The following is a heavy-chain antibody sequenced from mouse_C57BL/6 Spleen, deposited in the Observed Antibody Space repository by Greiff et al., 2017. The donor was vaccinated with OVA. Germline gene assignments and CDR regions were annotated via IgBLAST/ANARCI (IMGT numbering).Heavy chain of an antibody. J-gene: IGHJ2*01. Sequence: EVQVVESGGGLVKPGGSLKLSCAASGFTFSSYAMSWVRQTPEKRLEWVATISDGGSYTYYPDNVKGRFTISRDNAKNNLYLQMSHLKSEDTAMYYCARGGLGHFDFDYWGQGTTLTVSS. CDR2: ISDGGSYT. CDR3: ARGGLGHFDFDY. CDR1: GFTFSSYA. D-gene: IGHD6-1*01. V-gene: IGHV5-4*01.